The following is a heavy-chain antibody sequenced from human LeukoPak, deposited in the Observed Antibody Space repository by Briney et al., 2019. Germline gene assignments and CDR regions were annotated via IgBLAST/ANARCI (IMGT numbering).Heavy chain of an antibody. J-gene: IGHJ4*02. Sequence: GGSLRLSCTGSGFTFSNYWMSWVRQAPGKGLEWVSAISGSGGSTYYADSVKGRFTISRDNSKNTLYLQMNSLRAEDTAVYYCAKDLYILTGYPDYWGQGTLVTVSS. CDR2: ISGSGGST. D-gene: IGHD3-9*01. CDR1: GFTFSNYW. V-gene: IGHV3-23*01. CDR3: AKDLYILTGYPDY.